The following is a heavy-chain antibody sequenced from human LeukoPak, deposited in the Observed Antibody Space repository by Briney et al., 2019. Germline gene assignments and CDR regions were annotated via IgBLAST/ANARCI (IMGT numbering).Heavy chain of an antibody. CDR3: ARAHPLDY. CDR2: INSDGSST. Sequence: PGGSLRLSCAASGFSFSRHWMHWVPQAPGQGLVWVSRINSDGSSTSYADSVKGRFTISRDNAKNTLYLQMNSLRAEDTAVYYCARAHPLDYWGQGTLVTVSS. V-gene: IGHV3-74*01. CDR1: GFSFSRHW. J-gene: IGHJ4*02.